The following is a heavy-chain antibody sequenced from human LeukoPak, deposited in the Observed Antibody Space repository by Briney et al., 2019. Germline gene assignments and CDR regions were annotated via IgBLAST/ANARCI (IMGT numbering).Heavy chain of an antibody. J-gene: IGHJ4*02. D-gene: IGHD4-17*01. CDR1: GFTFSSYA. CDR3: AKGSVGDDYDDYGGGFDY. V-gene: IGHV3-23*01. CDR2: ISGSGGST. Sequence: GGSLRLSCAASGFTFSSYAMSWVRQAPGKGLEWVSAISGSGGSTYYTDSVKGRFTISRDNSKNTLYLQMNSLRAEDTAVYYCAKGSVGDDYDDYGGGFDYWGQGTLVTVSS.